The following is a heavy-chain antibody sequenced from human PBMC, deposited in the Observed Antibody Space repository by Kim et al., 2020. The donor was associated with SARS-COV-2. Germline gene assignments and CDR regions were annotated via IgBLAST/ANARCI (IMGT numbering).Heavy chain of an antibody. D-gene: IGHD5-18*01. CDR3: ARGHFGYSYSWYFDAFDI. J-gene: IGHJ3*02. CDR2: ISSSSSSI. Sequence: GGSLRLSCAASGFTFSSYSMNWVRQAPGKGLEWVSSISSSSSSIYYADSVKGRFTISRDNAKNSLYLQMNSLRAEDTAVYYCARGHFGYSYSWYFDAFDIWGQGTMVTVSS. CDR1: GFTFSSYS. V-gene: IGHV3-21*01.